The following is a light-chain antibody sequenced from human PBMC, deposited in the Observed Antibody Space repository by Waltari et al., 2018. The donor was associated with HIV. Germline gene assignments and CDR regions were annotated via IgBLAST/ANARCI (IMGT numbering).Light chain of an antibody. Sequence: EIVLTQSPDFQSVTPKEKVTITCRASQSISISLHWYQQKPGQLPKLLIKFASQSVSGVPSRFSGSGSGTDFTLTINGLETEDAATYYCHQSSNLPFTFGPGTKVDIK. CDR2: FAS. J-gene: IGKJ3*01. CDR1: QSISIS. V-gene: IGKV6-21*01. CDR3: HQSSNLPFT.